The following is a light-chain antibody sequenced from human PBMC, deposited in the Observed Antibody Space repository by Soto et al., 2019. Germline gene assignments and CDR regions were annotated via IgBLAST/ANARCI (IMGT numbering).Light chain of an antibody. Sequence: EIVLTQSPGSLSLSPGQRATLSCRASQSVDTTFFAWYQKKPGQAPRLLIYGASKRATGIPDRFSGSGSGTDLTLIISRLEPEDFAVYYCQQYVSSVTFGQGPKVGI. V-gene: IGKV3-20*01. CDR2: GAS. CDR3: QQYVSSVT. CDR1: QSVDTTF. J-gene: IGKJ1*01.